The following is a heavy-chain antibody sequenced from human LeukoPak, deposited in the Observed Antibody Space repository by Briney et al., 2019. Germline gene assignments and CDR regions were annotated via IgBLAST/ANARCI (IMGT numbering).Heavy chain of an antibody. CDR3: ARDPGGTWGFDY. CDR1: SYTFTSYG. D-gene: IGHD7-27*01. Sequence: ASVKVSCKASSYTFTSYGISWVRQAPGQGLEWMGWISIYSGNTNYAQKFQDRISMTTDTSTSTAYMELRSLKSDDTAVYYCARDPGGTWGFDYWGQGALVTVSS. V-gene: IGHV1-18*01. J-gene: IGHJ4*02. CDR2: ISIYSGNT.